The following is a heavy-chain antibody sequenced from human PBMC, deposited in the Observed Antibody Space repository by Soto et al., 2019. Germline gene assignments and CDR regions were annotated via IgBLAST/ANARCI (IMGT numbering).Heavy chain of an antibody. Sequence: QVQLQESGPGLVKPSQTLSLTSTVSGGSISSGGYYWSWIRQHPGKGLEWIGYIYYSGSTYYNPSLKSRVTISVDTSKNQFSLKLSSVTAADTAVYYCARVCGGDCHYGMDVWGQGTTVTVSS. CDR3: ARVCGGDCHYGMDV. J-gene: IGHJ6*02. D-gene: IGHD2-21*02. CDR2: IYYSGST. V-gene: IGHV4-31*03. CDR1: GGSISSGGYY.